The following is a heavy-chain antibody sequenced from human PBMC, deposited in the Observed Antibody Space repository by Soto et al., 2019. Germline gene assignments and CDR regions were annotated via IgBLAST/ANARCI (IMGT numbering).Heavy chain of an antibody. CDR3: ARLVRGVIAAAGSLGWFDH. CDR1: GYTFTGYY. J-gene: IGHJ5*02. Sequence: ASVKVSCKASGYTFTGYYMHWVRQAPGQGLEWMGWISAYNGNTNYAQKLQGRVTMTTDKSTSTDYMELRSLRSDDTAVYYCARLVRGVIAAAGSLGWFDHWGQGTLVTVSS. CDR2: ISAYNGNT. V-gene: IGHV1-18*04. D-gene: IGHD6-13*01.